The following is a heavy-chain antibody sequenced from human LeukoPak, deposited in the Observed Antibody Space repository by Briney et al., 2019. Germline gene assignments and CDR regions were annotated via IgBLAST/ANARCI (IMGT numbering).Heavy chain of an antibody. V-gene: IGHV3-23*01. CDR2: ISGSGGST. Sequence: GGSPRLSCAASGFTFSSYAMSWVRQAPGKGLEWVSAISGSGGSTYYADSVKGRFTISRDNSKNTLYLQMNSLRAEDTAVYYCAKDVFIIKVGVYFDYWGQGTLVTVSS. D-gene: IGHD2-8*01. CDR1: GFTFSSYA. CDR3: AKDVFIIKVGVYFDY. J-gene: IGHJ4*02.